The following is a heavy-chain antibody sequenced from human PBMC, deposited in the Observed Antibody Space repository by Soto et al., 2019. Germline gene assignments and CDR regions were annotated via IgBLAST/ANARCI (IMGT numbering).Heavy chain of an antibody. Sequence: ASVKVSCKASGYTFTSYYMHWVRQAPGQGLEWMGIINPSGGSTSYAQKLQGRVTMTRDTSTSTVYMELSSLRSEDTAVYYCAVGPSLGYCSSTSCYRFDYWGQGTLVTVSS. CDR3: AVGPSLGYCSSTSCYRFDY. J-gene: IGHJ4*02. CDR1: GYTFTSYY. D-gene: IGHD2-2*01. V-gene: IGHV1-46*01. CDR2: INPSGGST.